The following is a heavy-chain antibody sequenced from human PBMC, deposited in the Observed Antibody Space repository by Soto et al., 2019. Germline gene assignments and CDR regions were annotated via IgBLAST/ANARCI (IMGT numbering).Heavy chain of an antibody. D-gene: IGHD6-19*01. CDR1: GYTFTSYG. V-gene: IGHV1-18*01. J-gene: IGHJ6*02. CDR3: ARVGMAGTITYYYGMDV. CDR2: ISAYNGNT. Sequence: ASVKVSSKASGYTFTSYGISWVRQAPGQGLEWMGWISAYNGNTNYAQKLQGRVTMTTDTSTSTAYMELRSLRSDDTAVYYCARVGMAGTITYYYGMDVWGQGTTVTVSS.